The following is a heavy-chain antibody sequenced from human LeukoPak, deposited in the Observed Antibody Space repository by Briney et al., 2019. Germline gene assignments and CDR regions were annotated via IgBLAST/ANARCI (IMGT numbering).Heavy chain of an antibody. D-gene: IGHD3-10*01. V-gene: IGHV4-39*01. Sequence: SETLSLTCTVSAGSISSSSYYWGWIRQPPGKGLDWIGSIYYSGSTYYNPSLKSRVTISVDTSKNQFSLKLSSVTAADTAVYYCATSKIQLWAFDYWGQGTLVTVSS. CDR3: ATSKIQLWAFDY. CDR1: AGSISSSSYY. J-gene: IGHJ4*02. CDR2: IYYSGST.